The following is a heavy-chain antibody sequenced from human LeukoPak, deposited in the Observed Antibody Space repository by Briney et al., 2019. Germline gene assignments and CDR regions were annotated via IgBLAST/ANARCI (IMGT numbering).Heavy chain of an antibody. CDR1: GYSISSGYY. J-gene: IGHJ4*02. CDR3: ASLNIDYYDSSGYYTWYYFDY. Sequence: SETLSLTCTVSGYSISSGYYWGWIRQPPGKGLEWIGSIYHSGSTYYNPSLKSRVTISVDTSKNQFSLKLSSVTAADTAVYYCASLNIDYYDSSGYYTWYYFDYWGQGTLVTVSS. V-gene: IGHV4-38-2*02. CDR2: IYHSGST. D-gene: IGHD3-22*01.